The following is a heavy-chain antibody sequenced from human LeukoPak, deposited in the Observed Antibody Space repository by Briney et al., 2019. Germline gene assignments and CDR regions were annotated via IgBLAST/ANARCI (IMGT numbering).Heavy chain of an antibody. Sequence: GASVKVSCKASGYTFTSYDINWVRQATGQGLEWMGWMNPNSGNTGYAQKFQGRVTITRNTSISTAYMELSSLRSEDTAMYYCARAYYYDSSGYTPLRYWGQGTLVTVSS. V-gene: IGHV1-8*03. D-gene: IGHD3-22*01. J-gene: IGHJ4*02. CDR2: MNPNSGNT. CDR1: GYTFTSYD. CDR3: ARAYYYDSSGYTPLRY.